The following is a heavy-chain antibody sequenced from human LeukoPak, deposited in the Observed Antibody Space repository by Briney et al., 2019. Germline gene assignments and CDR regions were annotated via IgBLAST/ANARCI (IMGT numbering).Heavy chain of an antibody. CDR3: AKSTIAAVGKVDYYAMDA. CDR1: GFTFSTYG. CDR2: IWYDGTNK. V-gene: IGHV3-30*02. J-gene: IGHJ6*02. Sequence: PGGSLRLSCAASGFTFSTYGMHWVRQAPGRGLEWVAVIWYDGTNKYYGDSVKGRITISRDNSKNTLYLQMHSLRGEDTAVYYCAKSTIAAVGKVDYYAMDAWGQGTTVTVSS. D-gene: IGHD6-13*01.